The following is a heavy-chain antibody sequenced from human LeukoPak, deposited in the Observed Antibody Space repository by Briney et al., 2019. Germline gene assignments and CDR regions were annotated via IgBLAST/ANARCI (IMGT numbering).Heavy chain of an antibody. CDR3: AKEVSADYYYYGMDV. D-gene: IGHD2-2*01. CDR1: GFTFSNYA. Sequence: GGSLRLSCAASGFTFSNYAFNWVRQAPVKGLEWVSAISGSGGSTYYADSVKGRFTISRDNSKNTLYLQMNSLRAEDTAVYYCAKEVSADYYYYGMDVWGQGTTVTVSS. J-gene: IGHJ6*02. V-gene: IGHV3-23*01. CDR2: ISGSGGST.